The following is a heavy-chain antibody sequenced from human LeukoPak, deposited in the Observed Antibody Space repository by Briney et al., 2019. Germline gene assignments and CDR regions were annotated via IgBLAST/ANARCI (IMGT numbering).Heavy chain of an antibody. D-gene: IGHD5-12*01. CDR2: IYHSGST. V-gene: IGHV4-30-2*01. Sequence: SQTLSLTCTVSGGSISSGGYYWSWFRQPPGKGLEWIGYIYHSGSTYYNPSLKSRVTISVDRSKNQFSLKLSSVTAADTAVYYCARGDIVATQDNWFDPWGQGTLVTVSS. CDR1: GGSISSGGYY. CDR3: ARGDIVATQDNWFDP. J-gene: IGHJ5*02.